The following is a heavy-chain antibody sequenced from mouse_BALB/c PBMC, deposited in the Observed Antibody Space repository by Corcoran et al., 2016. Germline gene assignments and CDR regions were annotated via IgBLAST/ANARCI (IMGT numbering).Heavy chain of an antibody. D-gene: IGHD1-1*01. Sequence: QVNLKESGPGILQPSQTLSLTCSFSGFSLSTSGMGVGWIRQTSGKGLEWLAQIWWDDDKYSNTALKSGLTISKDTSQNQVFLKIASVDTADNATYYCARIYYYGSSYWGQDTTLTVSS. CDR2: IWWDDDK. V-gene: IGHV8-8*01. CDR3: ARIYYYGSSY. CDR1: GFSLSTSGMG. J-gene: IGHJ2*01.